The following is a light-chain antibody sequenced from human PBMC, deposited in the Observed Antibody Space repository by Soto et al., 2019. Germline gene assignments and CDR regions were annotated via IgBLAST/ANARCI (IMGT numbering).Light chain of an antibody. CDR3: QQYGSSRWT. CDR1: QSVSSTY. V-gene: IGKV3-20*01. J-gene: IGKJ1*01. Sequence: EIVLTQSPDTLSLFPGERATLSCRASQSVSSTYLAWYQQKPGQAPRPLISAASSRATGTPDRFSGSRSGKDFTLTISRLEPEDFAVYYCQQYGSSRWTFGQGTKVEIK. CDR2: AAS.